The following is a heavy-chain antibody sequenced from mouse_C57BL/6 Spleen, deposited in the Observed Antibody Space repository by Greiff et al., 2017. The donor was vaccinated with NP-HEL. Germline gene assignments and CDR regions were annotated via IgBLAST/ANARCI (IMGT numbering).Heavy chain of an antibody. CDR3: ARREYGNTPHYAMDY. V-gene: IGHV1-59*01. Sequence: QVQLQQPGAELVRPGTSVKLSCKASGYTFTSYWMHWVKQRPGQGLKWIGVIDPSDSYTNYNQKFKGKATLTVDTSSSTAYMQLSSLTSEDSAVYYCARREYGNTPHYAMDYWGQGTSVTVSS. J-gene: IGHJ4*01. CDR1: GYTFTSYW. D-gene: IGHD2-10*02. CDR2: IDPSDSYT.